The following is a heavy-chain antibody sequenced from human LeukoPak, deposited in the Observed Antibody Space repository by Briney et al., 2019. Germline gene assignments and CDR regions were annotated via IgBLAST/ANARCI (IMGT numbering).Heavy chain of an antibody. CDR2: IIPSFGTA. CDR3: ARSSPYSSAFDY. CDR1: GGTFSIYA. V-gene: IGHV1-69*01. Sequence: SVKVSCKASGGTFSIYAISWVRHAPGQGLEWMGGIIPSFGTANYAQKFQGRVTITADESTSTAYMELSILRSEDTAVYYCARSSPYSSAFDYWGQGTLVTVSS. J-gene: IGHJ4*02. D-gene: IGHD6-25*01.